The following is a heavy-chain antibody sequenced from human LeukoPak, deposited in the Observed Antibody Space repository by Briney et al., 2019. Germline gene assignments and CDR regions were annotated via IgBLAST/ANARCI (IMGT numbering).Heavy chain of an antibody. D-gene: IGHD3-22*01. CDR3: AQNGYYFDY. CDR2: INHSGGT. V-gene: IGHV4-34*01. J-gene: IGHJ4*02. Sequence: SETLSLTCAVYGGSFSGYYWSWIRQPPGKGLEWIGEINHSGGTNYNPSLKSRVTTSVDTSKNQFSLRLSSVTAADTAVYYCAQNGYYFDYWGQGTLVTVSS. CDR1: GGSFSGYY.